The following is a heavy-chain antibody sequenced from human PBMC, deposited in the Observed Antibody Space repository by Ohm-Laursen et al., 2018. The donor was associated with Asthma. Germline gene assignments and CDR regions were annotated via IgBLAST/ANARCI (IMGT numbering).Heavy chain of an antibody. CDR2: IHYSGTT. D-gene: IGHD3-10*01. Sequence: TLSLTCTVSGGSISSGDYYWSWIRQRPGTGLEWIGNIHYSGTTIYTPSLESRLTISLDTSKNQFSLNLSSVTAADTALYFCARDGRLRGSFDYWGQGNLVTVSS. J-gene: IGHJ4*02. CDR1: GGSISSGDYY. CDR3: ARDGRLRGSFDY. V-gene: IGHV4-31*03.